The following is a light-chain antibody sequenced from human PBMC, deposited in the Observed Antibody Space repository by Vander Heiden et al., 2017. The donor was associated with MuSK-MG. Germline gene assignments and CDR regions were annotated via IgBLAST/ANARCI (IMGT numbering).Light chain of an antibody. J-gene: IGKJ2*01. Sequence: DIQMTQSPSSLSASVGDKVTITCRASESISSYLNWYQQKARKAPKLLIYAASSLQSGVPSRFSGSGSGTDFTLTISRLQPEDFATYYCQQSDSTPQTFGQGTKLEIK. CDR1: ESISSY. V-gene: IGKV1-39*01. CDR2: AAS. CDR3: QQSDSTPQT.